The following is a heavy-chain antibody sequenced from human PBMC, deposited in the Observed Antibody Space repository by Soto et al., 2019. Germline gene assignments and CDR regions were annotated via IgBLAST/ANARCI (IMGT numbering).Heavy chain of an antibody. V-gene: IGHV4-30-4*01. J-gene: IGHJ6*02. CDR2: IYYSGST. D-gene: IGHD2-15*01. CDR1: GGSISSGDYY. Sequence: PSETLSLTCTVSGGSISSGDYYWSWIRQPPGKGLEWIGYIYYSGSTYYNPSLKSRVTISVDTSKNQFSLKLSSVTAADTAVYYCARLGYCSGGSCYSGDYYYYGMDVWGQGTTVTVSS. CDR3: ARLGYCSGGSCYSGDYYYYGMDV.